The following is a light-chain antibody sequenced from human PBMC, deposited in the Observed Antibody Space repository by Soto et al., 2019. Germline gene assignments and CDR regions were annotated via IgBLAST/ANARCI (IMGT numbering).Light chain of an antibody. J-gene: IGKJ1*01. CDR3: QQHGTSPPSWT. Sequence: ETVLTQSPGTLSLSPGERATLFCRASQSVTSNYLAWYQQKPGQAPRLLIYGASSRATGIPDRFSGSGSGTDFTLTISRLEPEDFAGYYCQQHGTSPPSWTFGQGNKVEIK. CDR1: QSVTSNY. CDR2: GAS. V-gene: IGKV3-20*01.